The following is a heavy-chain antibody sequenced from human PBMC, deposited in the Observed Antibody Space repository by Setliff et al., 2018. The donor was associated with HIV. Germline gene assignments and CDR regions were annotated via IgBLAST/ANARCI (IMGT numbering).Heavy chain of an antibody. CDR1: GDSISTDY. V-gene: IGHV4-4*09. CDR3: EVAGQ. J-gene: IGHJ4*02. D-gene: IGHD6-19*01. CDR2: IYTTGST. Sequence: SETLSLTCTVSGDSISTDYWTWIRQPPGKGLEWIGYIYTTGSTNYTPSLKSRVTISVDTSKNQFSLKLRSVTAADTAVYYCEVAGQWGQGTLVTVSS.